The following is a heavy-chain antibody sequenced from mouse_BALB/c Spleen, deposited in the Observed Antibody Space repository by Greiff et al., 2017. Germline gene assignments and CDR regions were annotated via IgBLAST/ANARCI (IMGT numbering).Heavy chain of an antibody. CDR3: ARDRGIYYGNPAWFAY. CDR1: GFSLTSYG. CDR2: IWAGGST. D-gene: IGHD2-1*01. Sequence: QVQLKESGPGLVAPSQSLSITCTVSGFSLTSYGVHWVRQPPGKGLEWLGVIWAGGSTNYNSALMSRLSISKDNSKSQVFLKMNSLQTDDTAMYYCARDRGIYYGNPAWFAYWGQGTLVTVS. V-gene: IGHV2-9*02. J-gene: IGHJ3*01.